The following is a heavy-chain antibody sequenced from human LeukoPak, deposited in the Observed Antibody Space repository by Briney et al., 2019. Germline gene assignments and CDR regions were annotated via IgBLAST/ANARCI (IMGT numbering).Heavy chain of an antibody. CDR1: GGTFSSYA. J-gene: IGHJ6*03. CDR2: ISTYNGNT. CDR3: ARAGGYDGYYYYMDV. V-gene: IGHV1-18*01. Sequence: GASVKVSCKASGGTFSSYAISWVRQAPGQGLEWMGWISTYNGNTNYAQKLQGRVTLTTDRSTRTAYMELRSLRSDDTAVYYCARAGGYDGYYYYMDVWGKGTTVTVSS. D-gene: IGHD3-16*01.